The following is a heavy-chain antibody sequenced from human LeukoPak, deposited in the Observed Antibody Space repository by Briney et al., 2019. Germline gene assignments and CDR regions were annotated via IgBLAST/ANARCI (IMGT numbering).Heavy chain of an antibody. CDR2: IYYTGST. V-gene: IGHV4-59*01. CDR1: GGSISSYY. D-gene: IGHD1-26*01. J-gene: IGHJ3*02. CDR3: ARGYSGHYHAFDI. Sequence: SETLSLICTVSGGSISSYYWSWIRQPPGKGLEWIGYIYYTGSTNYNPSLKSRVTISVDTSKNHFSLKLASVTAADAAVYYCARGYSGHYHAFDIWGQGTMVTVSS.